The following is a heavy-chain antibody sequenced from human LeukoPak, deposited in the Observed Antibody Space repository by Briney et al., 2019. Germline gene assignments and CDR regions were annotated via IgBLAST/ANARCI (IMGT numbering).Heavy chain of an antibody. Sequence: SVTLSLTCTVSGGSISSYYWSWIRQPPGKGLEWIGYIYYSGSTYYNPSLKSRVTISVDTSKNQFSLKLSSVTAADTAVYYCATLTVNWFDPWGQGTLVTVSS. D-gene: IGHD4-11*01. CDR2: IYYSGST. CDR1: GGSISSYY. J-gene: IGHJ5*02. V-gene: IGHV4-59*04. CDR3: ATLTVNWFDP.